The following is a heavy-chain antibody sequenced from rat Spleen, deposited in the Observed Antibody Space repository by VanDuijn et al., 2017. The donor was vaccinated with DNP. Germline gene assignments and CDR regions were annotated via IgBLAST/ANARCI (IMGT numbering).Heavy chain of an antibody. V-gene: IGHV5-22*01. CDR3: ATQGQLGITWFAY. D-gene: IGHD1-10*01. CDR1: GFTFSDYY. J-gene: IGHJ3*01. Sequence: EVQLVESGGGLVQPGRSLKLSCAASGFTFSDYYMAWVRQAPTKGLEWVAYISYDGGSTNYGDSVKGRFTISRDIAKSTLYLQMNSLRAEDMATYYCATQGQLGITWFAYWGQGTLVTVSS. CDR2: ISYDGGST.